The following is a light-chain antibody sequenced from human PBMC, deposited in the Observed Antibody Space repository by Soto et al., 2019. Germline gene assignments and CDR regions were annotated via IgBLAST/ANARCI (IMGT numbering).Light chain of an antibody. CDR2: EVS. V-gene: IGLV2-14*01. J-gene: IGLJ1*01. CDR1: SSDVCGYNY. CDR3: SSYTITSTYV. Sequence: QSALTQPASVSGSPGQSITISCTGTSSDVCGYNYVSWYQQHPGKAPKLIIYEVSDRPSGVSNRFSGSKSGNTASLTISGLQAEDEADYYCSSYTITSTYVFGTGTKLTVL.